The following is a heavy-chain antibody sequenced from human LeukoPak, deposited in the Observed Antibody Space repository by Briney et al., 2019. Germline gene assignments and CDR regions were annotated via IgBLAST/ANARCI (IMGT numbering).Heavy chain of an antibody. Sequence: SETLSLTCTVSGGSISSYYWSCIRQPPGKGLEWIGYIYYSGSTNYNPSLKSRVTISVDTSKNQFSLKLSSVTAADTAVYYCARGTTYYYDSSRFDLWGRGTLVTVSS. D-gene: IGHD3-22*01. CDR3: ARGTTYYYDSSRFDL. V-gene: IGHV4-59*01. J-gene: IGHJ2*01. CDR2: IYYSGST. CDR1: GGSISSYY.